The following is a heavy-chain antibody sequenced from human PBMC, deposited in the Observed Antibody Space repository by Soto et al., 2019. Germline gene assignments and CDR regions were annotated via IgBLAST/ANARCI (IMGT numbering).Heavy chain of an antibody. CDR2: IYPDESDT. J-gene: IGHJ5*02. Sequence: PGESLKISCKGSGYSFTKYWIGWVRQMPGKGLEWMAIIYPDESDTRYSPSFQGQVTISADKSINTAYVQWSSLKASDTAIYYCARQGYGTGSYPPFDPWGQGTLVTVSS. CDR1: GYSFTKYW. V-gene: IGHV5-51*01. CDR3: ARQGYGTGSYPPFDP. D-gene: IGHD3-10*01.